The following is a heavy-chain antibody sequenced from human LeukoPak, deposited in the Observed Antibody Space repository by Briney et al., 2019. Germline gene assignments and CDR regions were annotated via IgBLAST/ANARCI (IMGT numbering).Heavy chain of an antibody. V-gene: IGHV1-46*01. CDR1: GYTFTSYY. D-gene: IGHD6-19*01. CDR2: INPSGGST. Sequence: ASVKVSCKASGYTFTSYYMHWVRQAPGQGLEWMGIINPSGGSTSYAQKFQGRVTITADKSTSTAYMELSSLRSEDTAVYYCARDYGSGWIFGPFDYWGQGTLVTVSS. J-gene: IGHJ4*02. CDR3: ARDYGSGWIFGPFDY.